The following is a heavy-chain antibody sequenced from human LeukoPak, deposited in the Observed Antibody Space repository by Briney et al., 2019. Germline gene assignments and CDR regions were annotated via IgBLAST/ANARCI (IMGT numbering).Heavy chain of an antibody. Sequence: PSQTLSLTCTVSGGSISSGGYYWSWIRQHPGKGLEWIGYIYYSGSTYYNPSLKSRVTLSVDTSKNQFSLKLSSVTAADTAVYYCARGVVAATRYFDYWGQGTLVTISS. CDR2: IYYSGST. CDR1: GGSISSGGYY. CDR3: ARGVVAATRYFDY. V-gene: IGHV4-31*03. D-gene: IGHD2-15*01. J-gene: IGHJ4*02.